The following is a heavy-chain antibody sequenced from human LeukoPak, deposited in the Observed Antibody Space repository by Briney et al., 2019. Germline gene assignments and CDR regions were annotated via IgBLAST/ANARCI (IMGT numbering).Heavy chain of an antibody. J-gene: IGHJ5*02. D-gene: IGHD6-19*01. Sequence: GGSLRLSCAASGFTFSDYYMSWIRQAPGQGLERVSYIDYSGSAIYYADSVKGRFTITRDNAKNSLFLQMNSLRAADTAVYYCARGYIAVAGIGFDPWGQGTLVTVSS. CDR1: GFTFSDYY. V-gene: IGHV3-11*01. CDR3: ARGYIAVAGIGFDP. CDR2: IDYSGSAI.